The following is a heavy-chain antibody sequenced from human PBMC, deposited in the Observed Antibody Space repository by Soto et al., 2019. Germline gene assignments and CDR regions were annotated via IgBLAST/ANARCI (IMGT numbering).Heavy chain of an antibody. CDR1: GYTFTSYY. V-gene: IGHV1-46*01. D-gene: IGHD2-2*01. CDR2: INPSSGDT. Sequence: ASVKVSCKPSGYTFTSYYIHWVRQAPGQGLEWMGTINPSSGDTTYAQKFQGRVTMTRDTSTSTAYMELSRLRSDDTAVYYCARGIVVVPAASYYYYYYGMDVWGQGTTVTVSS. CDR3: ARGIVVVPAASYYYYYYGMDV. J-gene: IGHJ6*02.